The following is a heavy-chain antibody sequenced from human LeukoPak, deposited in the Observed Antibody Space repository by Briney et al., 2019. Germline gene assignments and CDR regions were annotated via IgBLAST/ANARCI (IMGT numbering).Heavy chain of an antibody. D-gene: IGHD3-10*01. Sequence: GGSLRLSCAASGFTFSSYWMSWVRQARGRGLEWVANIKQEGNEKYYIYYVKGRNASSRHNAKNSLYMQNINLKAEDTAVYYCAREGPDVLLWFGESQGDYWGQGTLVTVSS. CDR1: GFTFSSYW. V-gene: IGHV3-7*01. CDR3: AREGPDVLLWFGESQGDY. CDR2: IKQEGNEK. J-gene: IGHJ4*02.